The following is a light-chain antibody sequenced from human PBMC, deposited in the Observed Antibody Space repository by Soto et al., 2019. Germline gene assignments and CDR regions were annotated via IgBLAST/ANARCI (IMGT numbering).Light chain of an antibody. CDR1: QSVSSSY. CDR2: GAS. V-gene: IGKV3-20*01. Sequence: EIVLTQSPGTLSLSPGEGATLSCRASQSVSSSYIAWYQQRPGQTPSLLIYGASTRATGIPDGFSGSGSGTHFTLTISRLEPGDFAVYYCQHFGGTTFTFGQGTRRRL. J-gene: IGKJ5*01. CDR3: QHFGGTTFT.